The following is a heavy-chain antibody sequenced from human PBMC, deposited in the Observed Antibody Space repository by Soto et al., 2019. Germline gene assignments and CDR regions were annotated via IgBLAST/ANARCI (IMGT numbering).Heavy chain of an antibody. J-gene: IGHJ6*02. D-gene: IGHD3-22*01. V-gene: IGHV3-30*18. CDR3: AKAIENYSTGYYKPFYYFGVDV. CDR2: ISYDGSNK. CDR1: GFTFSSYG. Sequence: PGGSLRLSCAASGFTFSSYGMHWVRQAPGKGLEWVAVISYDGSNKYYADSVKGRFTISRDNSKNTLYLQMNSLRVEDTAVYYCAKAIENYSTGYYKPFYYFGVDVWGQGTTVTVSS.